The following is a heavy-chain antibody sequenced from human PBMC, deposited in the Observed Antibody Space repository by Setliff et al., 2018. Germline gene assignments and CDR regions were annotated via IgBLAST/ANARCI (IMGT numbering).Heavy chain of an antibody. D-gene: IGHD6-6*01. J-gene: IGHJ6*03. CDR2: ISVYNSNT. CDR3: ARAPKAARRYYYYMDV. Sequence: ASVKVSCKASGYTFTRYGISWVRQAPGQGLEWMGWISVYNSNTNYAEKLRGRVTMTTDTSTSTAYMELRSLRSDDTAVYYCARAPKAARRYYYYMDVWGKGTTVTVSS. V-gene: IGHV1-18*01. CDR1: GYTFTRYG.